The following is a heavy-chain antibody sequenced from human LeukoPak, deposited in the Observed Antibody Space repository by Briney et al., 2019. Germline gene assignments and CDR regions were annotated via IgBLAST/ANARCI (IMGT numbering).Heavy chain of an antibody. Sequence: SEALSLTCAVYGGSFSGYYWSWIRQPPGKGLEWIGEINHSGSTNYNPSLKSRVTISVDTSKNQFSLKLSSVTAADTAVYYCARGGDIVVVVAATGAFDIWGQGTMVTVSS. J-gene: IGHJ3*02. CDR3: ARGGDIVVVVAATGAFDI. CDR1: GGSFSGYY. D-gene: IGHD2-15*01. CDR2: INHSGST. V-gene: IGHV4-34*01.